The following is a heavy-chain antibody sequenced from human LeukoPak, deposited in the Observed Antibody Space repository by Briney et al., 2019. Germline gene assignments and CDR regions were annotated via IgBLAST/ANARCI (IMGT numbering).Heavy chain of an antibody. V-gene: IGHV3-21*01. CDR2: ISVNSDHK. CDR3: TRGSYGDHEY. J-gene: IGHJ4*02. Sequence: PGGSLRLSCAASGFTFSSYTMNWVRQAPGKGLEWVASISVNSDHKPYADSVKGRFTISRDNAKNSLYLQMNSLAVDDTAVYFCTRGSYGDHEYWGQGNLVIVSS. D-gene: IGHD4-17*01. CDR1: GFTFSSYT.